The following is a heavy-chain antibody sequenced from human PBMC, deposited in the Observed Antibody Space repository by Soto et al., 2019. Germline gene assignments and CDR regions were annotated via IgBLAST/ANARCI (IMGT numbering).Heavy chain of an antibody. CDR3: ARGQEGVVATH. D-gene: IGHD5-12*01. CDR1: GGSLSGYY. V-gene: IGHV4-34*01. CDR2: IKDGGLT. Sequence: QVQLQQWGAGLLKPSETLSLTCVVYGGSLSGYYWSWIRQPPGKGLEWIGEIKDGGLTNYSPSLKGRATLSADTPKNQFSLKLHSVTAADRAVYYCARGQEGVVATHWDQGTLVTVSS. J-gene: IGHJ4*02.